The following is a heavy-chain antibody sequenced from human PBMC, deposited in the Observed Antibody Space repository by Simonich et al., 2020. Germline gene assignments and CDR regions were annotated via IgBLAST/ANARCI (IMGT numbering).Heavy chain of an antibody. V-gene: IGHV1-18*01. CDR2: ISAYQCKT. Sequence: QVQLVQSGAEVKKPGASVKVSCKASGYTFTSYGISWVRQATGQGLEWMGCISAYQCKTNYSQKIQGRGTMTTDTSTSKAYMELRSLRSDDTAVYYCARASRGTWWYYYFDYWGQGTLVTVSS. J-gene: IGHJ4*02. D-gene: IGHD2-15*01. CDR1: GYTFTSYG. CDR3: ARASRGTWWYYYFDY.